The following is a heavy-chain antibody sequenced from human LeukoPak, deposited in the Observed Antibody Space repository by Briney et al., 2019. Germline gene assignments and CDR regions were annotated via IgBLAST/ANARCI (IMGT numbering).Heavy chain of an antibody. CDR3: ARQVVAVAGTGYFDY. V-gene: IGHV4-59*08. J-gene: IGHJ4*02. Sequence: SETLSLTCTVSGGSISSCYWSWIRQPPGKGLEWIGYIYYSGSTNYNPSLKSRVTISVDTSKNQFSLKLNSVTAADTAVYFCARQVVAVAGTGYFDYWGQGTLVTVSS. CDR1: GGSISSCY. CDR2: IYYSGST. D-gene: IGHD6-19*01.